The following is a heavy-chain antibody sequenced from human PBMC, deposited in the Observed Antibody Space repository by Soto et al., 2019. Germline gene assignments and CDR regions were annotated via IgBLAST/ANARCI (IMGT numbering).Heavy chain of an antibody. Sequence: QVQLVQSGAEVKKPGSSVKVSCKASGGTFSSYAISWVRQAPGQGLEWMGGIIPIFGTANYAQKFQGRVTITADESTSTAHMELSSLRSEDTAVYYCARDLRYIVVVPAAQPDYYYYGMDVWGQGTTVTVSS. J-gene: IGHJ6*02. V-gene: IGHV1-69*01. CDR2: IIPIFGTA. CDR1: GGTFSSYA. CDR3: ARDLRYIVVVPAAQPDYYYYGMDV. D-gene: IGHD2-2*01.